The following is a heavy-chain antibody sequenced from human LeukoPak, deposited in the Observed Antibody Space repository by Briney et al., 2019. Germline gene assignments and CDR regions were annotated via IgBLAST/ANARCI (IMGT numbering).Heavy chain of an antibody. CDR1: ALTSSTIA. J-gene: IGHJ3*01. Sequence: SLRPSSAAAALTSSTIAISCDRHAPEDWLGWVSATSGSGGSTYYAGSVKGRFTISRDNSKNTLYLQMNSLRAEDTAAYYCAKDNPGGSKGSWGQGTMVTVSS. V-gene: IGHV3-23*01. D-gene: IGHD3-16*01. CDR3: AKDNPGGSKGS. CDR2: TSGSGGST.